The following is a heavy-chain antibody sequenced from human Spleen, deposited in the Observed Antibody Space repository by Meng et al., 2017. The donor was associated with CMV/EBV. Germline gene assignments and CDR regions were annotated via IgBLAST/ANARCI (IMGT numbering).Heavy chain of an antibody. CDR1: GGSISSYY. CDR3: ARAYGDYVLEDY. D-gene: IGHD4-17*01. V-gene: IGHV4-59*01. J-gene: IGHJ4*02. CDR2: IYYSGGT. Sequence: SETLSLTCTVSGGSISSYYWSWVRQPPGKGLEWIGYIYYSGGTNYNPSLKSRVTISVDTSKNQFSLKLSSVTAADTAVYYCARAYGDYVLEDYWGQGTLVTVSS.